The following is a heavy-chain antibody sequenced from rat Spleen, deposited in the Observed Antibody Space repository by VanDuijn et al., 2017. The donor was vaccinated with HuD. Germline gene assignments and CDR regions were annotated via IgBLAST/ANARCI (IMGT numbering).Heavy chain of an antibody. V-gene: IGHV1-57*01. Sequence: QVQLQQSGAELAKPGSSVKISCKASGYTFTSYDISWIKQTTGQGLEYIGYINTGSGRTYCDEKFRGKATLTVDKSSTTAFMQLSSLTPEDTAVYYCAREKLRYFDYWGQGVMVTVSS. CDR1: GYTFTSYD. J-gene: IGHJ2*01. CDR3: AREKLRYFDY. D-gene: IGHD3-6*01. CDR2: INTGSGRT.